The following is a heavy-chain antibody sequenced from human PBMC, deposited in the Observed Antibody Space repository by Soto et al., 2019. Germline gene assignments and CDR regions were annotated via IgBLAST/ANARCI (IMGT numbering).Heavy chain of an antibody. D-gene: IGHD3-10*01. V-gene: IGHV1-18*01. CDR1: RYTFSGYV. CDR3: AREMVRGVGSDY. J-gene: IGHJ4*02. CDR2: ISTYNGNT. Sequence: ASLKVACMASRYTFSGYVITWVRQAPGQGLEWMGWISTYNGNTKYAQKLQGRVTMTTDTSTSTAYMELRSLRSDDTAVFYCAREMVRGVGSDYWGQGT.